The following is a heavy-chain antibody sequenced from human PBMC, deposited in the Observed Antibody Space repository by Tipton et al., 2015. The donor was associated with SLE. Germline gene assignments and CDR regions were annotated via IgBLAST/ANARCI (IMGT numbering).Heavy chain of an antibody. Sequence: LRLSCTVSGGSINSHYWSWIRQPPGKGLEWIGYIYYSGSAFYNPSLKSRVTMSVDTSKNQFFMRLSSATAADTAVYYCAREVITITDSDAFDIWGQGTMVTVSS. CDR1: GGSINSHY. CDR3: AREVITITDSDAFDI. J-gene: IGHJ3*02. D-gene: IGHD2-21*01. V-gene: IGHV4-59*06. CDR2: IYYSGSA.